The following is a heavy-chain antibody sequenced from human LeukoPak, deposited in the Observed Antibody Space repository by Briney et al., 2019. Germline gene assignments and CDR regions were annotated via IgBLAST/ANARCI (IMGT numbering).Heavy chain of an antibody. CDR3: ARASTTVTTGVPYYYYYMDV. V-gene: IGHV4-59*11. CDR1: GGFISSHY. CDR2: IYYSGST. D-gene: IGHD4-11*01. J-gene: IGHJ6*03. Sequence: SETLSLTCTVSGGFISSHYRSWIRQPPGKGLEWIGYIYYSGSTNYNPSLKSRVTISVDTSKNQFSLKLSPVTAADTAVYYCARASTTVTTGVPYYYYYMDVWGKGTTVTVSS.